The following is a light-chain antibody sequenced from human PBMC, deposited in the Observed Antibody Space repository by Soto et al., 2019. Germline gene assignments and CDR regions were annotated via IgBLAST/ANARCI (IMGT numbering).Light chain of an antibody. V-gene: IGKV1-12*01. CDR2: AAS. J-gene: IGKJ2*01. CDR1: QGISGW. CDR3: QQANSFPYT. Sequence: DIQMPQSPSSVSASVGDRVTITCRASQGISGWLAWYQQRPGKAPRLLIYAASILQSGVPSRFSGSGSGTDFTLTISSLQPEDFATYYCQQANSFPYTFGQGTRLEI.